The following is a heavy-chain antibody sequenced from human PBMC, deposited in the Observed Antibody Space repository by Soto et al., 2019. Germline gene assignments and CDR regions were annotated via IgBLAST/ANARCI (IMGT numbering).Heavy chain of an antibody. CDR3: ARGNHRWLQLWYFDL. CDR2: IIPIYGTV. D-gene: IGHD5-12*01. Sequence: QVQLVQSGAEVKKPGSSVKVSCKASGGTFSRYAISWVRQAPGQGPEWMGGIIPIYGTVNYAQKSQGRVTITADESTSTAYMELSSLRSEDTAVYYCARGNHRWLQLWYFDLWGRGTLVTVSS. CDR1: GGTFSRYA. J-gene: IGHJ2*01. V-gene: IGHV1-69*12.